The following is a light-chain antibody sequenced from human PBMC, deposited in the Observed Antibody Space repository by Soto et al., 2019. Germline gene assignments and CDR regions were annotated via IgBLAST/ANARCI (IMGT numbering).Light chain of an antibody. CDR2: GNS. Sequence: QSVLTQPPSVSGAPGQRVTISCTGSSSNIGANYDVHWFQQLPGTAPKLLIYGNSNRPSGVPDRFSGSKSGTSASLALTGLQAEDEADYYCQSYDSSLSGYVFGTWTKVTVL. V-gene: IGLV1-40*01. J-gene: IGLJ1*01. CDR1: SSNIGANYD. CDR3: QSYDSSLSGYV.